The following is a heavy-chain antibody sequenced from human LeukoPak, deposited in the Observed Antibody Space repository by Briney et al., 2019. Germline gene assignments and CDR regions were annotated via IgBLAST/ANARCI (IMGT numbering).Heavy chain of an antibody. CDR2: IGTAGDT. V-gene: IGHV3-13*01. CDR3: ARDRVAAAGNEDYYYGMDV. Sequence: GGSLRLSCAASGFTFSSYDMHWVRQGTGKGLEWVSGIGTAGDTYYPGSVKGRFTISRDNSKNTLYLQMNSLRAEDTAVYYCARDRVAAAGNEDYYYGMDVWGQGTTVTVSS. CDR1: GFTFSSYD. D-gene: IGHD6-13*01. J-gene: IGHJ6*02.